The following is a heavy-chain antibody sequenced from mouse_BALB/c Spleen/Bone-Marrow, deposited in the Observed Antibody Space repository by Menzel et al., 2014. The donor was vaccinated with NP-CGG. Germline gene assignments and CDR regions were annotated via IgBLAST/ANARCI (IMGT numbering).Heavy chain of an antibody. Sequence: EVQVVESGGGLVQPGGSLRLSCATSGFTFTDYYMSWVRQPPGKALEWLGFIRNKANGYTTEYSASVKGRFTISRDNSQSILYLQMNTLRAEDSATYYCARWLLRAMDYWGQGPSVTVSS. D-gene: IGHD2-3*01. CDR2: IRNKANGYTT. V-gene: IGHV7-3*02. CDR3: ARWLLRAMDY. CDR1: GFTFTDYY. J-gene: IGHJ4*01.